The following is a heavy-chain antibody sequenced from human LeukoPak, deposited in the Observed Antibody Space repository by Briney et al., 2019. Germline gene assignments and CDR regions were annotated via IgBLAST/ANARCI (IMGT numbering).Heavy chain of an antibody. CDR3: VRLRRNSDTSGFYYYYDY. CDR1: GYTFSSYS. D-gene: IGHD3-22*01. J-gene: IGHJ4*02. Sequence: GGSLRLSCAASGYTFSSYSINWVRQAPGEGLEWVSSISVRSNYIYYADSVRGRFSISRDDARDSLYLQMNSLRAEDTAVYYCVRLRRNSDTSGFYYYYDYWGQGTLVTVSS. V-gene: IGHV3-21*01. CDR2: ISVRSNYI.